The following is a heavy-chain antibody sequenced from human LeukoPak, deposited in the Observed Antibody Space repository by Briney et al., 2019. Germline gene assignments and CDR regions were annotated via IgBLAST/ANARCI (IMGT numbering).Heavy chain of an antibody. D-gene: IGHD1-26*01. CDR2: ISGSGGST. CDR3: AKGYSGSYAPSLYFDY. V-gene: IGHV3-23*01. J-gene: IGHJ4*02. CDR1: GFTFSSYA. Sequence: GGSLRLSCAASGFTFSSYAMSWVRQAPGKGLEWVSAISGSGGSTYYADSVKGRFTISRDNSKNTLYLQMYSLRAEDTAVYYCAKGYSGSYAPSLYFDYWGQGTLVTVSS.